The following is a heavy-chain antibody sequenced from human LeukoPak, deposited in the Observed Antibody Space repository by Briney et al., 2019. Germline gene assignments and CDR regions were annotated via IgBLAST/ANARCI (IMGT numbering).Heavy chain of an antibody. CDR1: GFTFDDYG. CDR3: ARDLVSRYNWDGVDYYYYYMDV. V-gene: IGHV3-20*04. CDR2: INWNGDST. D-gene: IGHD1-20*01. J-gene: IGHJ6*03. Sequence: GGSLRLSCAASGFTFDDYGMSWVRQAPGKGLEWVSGINWNGDSTGYADSVKGRFTISRDNARNSLYLQMNSLRAEDTALYYCARDLVSRYNWDGVDYYYYYMDVWGEGTTVTVSS.